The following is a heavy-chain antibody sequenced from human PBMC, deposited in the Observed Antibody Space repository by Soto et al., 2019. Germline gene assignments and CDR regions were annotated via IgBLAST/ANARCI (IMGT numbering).Heavy chain of an antibody. CDR3: AGARTGTSSMDV. J-gene: IGHJ6*01. Sequence: QVQLVQSGAEVKKPGASVKVSCKASGYTFTSYDINWVRQATGQGLEWMGWMNPNSGNTGYAQKVQGRVTMTSSTSVSTAYMVLSSLRSEDPAVYYCAGARTGTSSMDVWGQGTRVTVSS. CDR1: GYTFTSYD. D-gene: IGHD1-1*01. V-gene: IGHV1-8*01. CDR2: MNPNSGNT.